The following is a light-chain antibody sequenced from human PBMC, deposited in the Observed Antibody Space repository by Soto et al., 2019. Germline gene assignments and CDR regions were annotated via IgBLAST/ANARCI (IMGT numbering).Light chain of an antibody. V-gene: IGKV3-20*01. CDR3: QQYGSSGT. Sequence: ENVLKQSPGTLSLSPGERATLSCRASQSVSSSYLAWYQQKPGQAPRLLIYGASSRATGIPARFSGSGSGTDFTLTISRLEPEDFAVYYCQQYGSSGTFGQGTKV. CDR2: GAS. J-gene: IGKJ1*01. CDR1: QSVSSSY.